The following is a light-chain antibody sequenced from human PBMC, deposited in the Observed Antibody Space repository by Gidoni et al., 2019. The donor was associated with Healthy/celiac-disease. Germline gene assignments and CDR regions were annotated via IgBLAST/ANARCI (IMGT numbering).Light chain of an antibody. Sequence: ISSWLAWYQQKPGKAPKLLIYKASSLESGVPSRFSGSGSGTEFTLTISSLQPDDFATYYCQQYNSYWTFGQGTKVEIK. CDR1: ISSW. J-gene: IGKJ1*01. CDR3: QQYNSYWT. V-gene: IGKV1-5*03. CDR2: KAS.